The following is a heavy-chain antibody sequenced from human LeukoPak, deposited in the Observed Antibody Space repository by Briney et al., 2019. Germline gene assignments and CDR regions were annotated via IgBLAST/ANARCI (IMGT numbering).Heavy chain of an antibody. CDR2: FDPGDGET. V-gene: IGHV1-24*01. Sequence: GASVKVSCKVSGYTLTELSMHWVRQAPGKGLEWMGGFDPGDGETIYAQKFQGRVTMTEDTSTDTAYMELSSLKSEDTAVYYCATASGIAAAGNHYYYGMDVWGKGTTVTVSS. J-gene: IGHJ6*04. CDR1: GYTLTELS. D-gene: IGHD6-13*01. CDR3: ATASGIAAAGNHYYYGMDV.